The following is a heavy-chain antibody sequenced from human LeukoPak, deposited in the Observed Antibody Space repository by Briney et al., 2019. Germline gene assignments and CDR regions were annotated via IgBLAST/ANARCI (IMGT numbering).Heavy chain of an antibody. CDR3: ARDPTVPAAMFDY. V-gene: IGHV1-2*02. Sequence: ASVKVSCKASGYTFTGYYMHWVRQAPGQGLEWMGWINPNSGGTNYAQKFQGRVTMTRDTSISTAYMELSRLRSDDTAVYYCARDPTVPAAMFDYWGQGTLVTVSP. J-gene: IGHJ4*02. D-gene: IGHD2-2*01. CDR1: GYTFTGYY. CDR2: INPNSGGT.